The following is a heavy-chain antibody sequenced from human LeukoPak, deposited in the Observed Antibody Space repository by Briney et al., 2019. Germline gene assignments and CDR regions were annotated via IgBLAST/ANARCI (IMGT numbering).Heavy chain of an antibody. CDR2: IGPTGTDR. CDR3: ATETIGRHYDY. V-gene: IGHV3-21*01. Sequence: GGSLRLSCAASGFTFSSCGFNWIRQAPGKGLEWVSSIGPTGTDRYYADSVRGRFTISRDNAKNSMYLQMDSLRDEDTAVYYCATETIGRHYDYWGQGTLLTVSS. D-gene: IGHD1-14*01. J-gene: IGHJ4*02. CDR1: GFTFSSCG.